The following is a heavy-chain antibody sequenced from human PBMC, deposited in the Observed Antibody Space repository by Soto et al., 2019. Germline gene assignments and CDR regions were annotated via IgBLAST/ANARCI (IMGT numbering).Heavy chain of an antibody. CDR3: ARDTSPFYYDSSGYSNFDY. Sequence: QVQLVQSGAEVKKPGASVKVSCKASGYTFTSYYIHWVRQAPGQGLEWMGIINPTGGSTTYAQKFQGRVTMTRDTSTRTVYMELSSLRSDDTAVYYCARDTSPFYYDSSGYSNFDYWGQGTLVTVSS. V-gene: IGHV1-46*01. D-gene: IGHD3-22*01. J-gene: IGHJ4*02. CDR2: INPTGGST. CDR1: GYTFTSYY.